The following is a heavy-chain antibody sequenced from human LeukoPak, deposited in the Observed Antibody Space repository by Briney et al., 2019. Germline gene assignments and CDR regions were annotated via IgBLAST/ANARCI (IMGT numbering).Heavy chain of an antibody. CDR2: IRYDGSNK. J-gene: IGHJ4*02. CDR1: GFTFSSYG. V-gene: IGHV3-30*02. CDR3: AKDTHYYGSGSHFDY. Sequence: GGSLRLSCAASGFTFSSYGMHWVRQAPGKGLEWVAFIRYDGSNKYYADSVMGRFTISRDNSKNTLYLQMNSLRAEDTAVYYCAKDTHYYGSGSHFDYWGQGTLVTVSS. D-gene: IGHD3-10*01.